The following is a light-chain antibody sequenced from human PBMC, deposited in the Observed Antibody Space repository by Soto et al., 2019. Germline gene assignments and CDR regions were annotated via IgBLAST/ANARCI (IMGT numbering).Light chain of an antibody. CDR3: AAWHDGLSVWV. J-gene: IGLJ3*02. V-gene: IGLV1-47*01. CDR2: SNN. CDR1: SSNIGRNY. Sequence: QSVLTQPPSASGTPGQRVTISCSASSSNIGRNYVYWYQQLPGTAPKLLIYSNNQRPSGVPDRFSASKSGASASLAISGLRSEDEAAYYCAAWHDGLSVWVFGGGTKVTVL.